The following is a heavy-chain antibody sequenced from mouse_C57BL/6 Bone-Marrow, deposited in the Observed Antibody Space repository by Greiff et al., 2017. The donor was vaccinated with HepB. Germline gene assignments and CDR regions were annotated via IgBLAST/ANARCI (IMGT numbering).Heavy chain of an antibody. CDR1: GYSFTSYY. Sequence: QVQLQQSGPELVKPGASVKISCKASGYSFTSYYIHWVKQRPGQGLEWIGWIYPGSGNTKYNEKFKGKATLTADTSSSTAYMQLSSLTSEDSAVYYCARGYYYGSSYWFAYWGQGTLVTVSA. CDR3: ARGYYYGSSYWFAY. J-gene: IGHJ3*01. V-gene: IGHV1-66*01. CDR2: IYPGSGNT. D-gene: IGHD1-1*01.